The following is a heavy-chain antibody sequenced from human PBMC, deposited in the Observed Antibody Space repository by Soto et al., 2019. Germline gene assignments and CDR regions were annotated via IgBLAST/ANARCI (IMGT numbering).Heavy chain of an antibody. CDR2: ISWNSGSI. V-gene: IGHV3-9*01. CDR3: AKDGSSGGYGSYNWFDP. J-gene: IGHJ5*02. D-gene: IGHD6-19*01. Sequence: EVQLVESGGGLVQPGRSLRVSCAASGFTFDDYAMHWVRQAPGKGLEWVSGISWNSGSIGYADSVKGRFTISRDNAKNSLYLQMNSLRAEDTALYYCAKDGSSGGYGSYNWFDPWGQGTLVTVSS. CDR1: GFTFDDYA.